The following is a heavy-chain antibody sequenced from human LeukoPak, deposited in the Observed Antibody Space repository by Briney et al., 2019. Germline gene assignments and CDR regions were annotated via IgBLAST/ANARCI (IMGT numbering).Heavy chain of an antibody. V-gene: IGHV3-48*03. CDR3: ARDKMFNGWYRDMDMNV. CDR1: GFTFSSYE. CDR2: INSGGNIK. Sequence: PGGSLRLYCVASGFTFSSYEMNWVRQAPGKGLEWVSHINSGGNIKYYAESVKGRFTISRDNAKNSLLLQMNSLRAEDTAVYYCARDKMFNGWYRDMDMNVWGKGTTVTISS. J-gene: IGHJ6*03. D-gene: IGHD6-19*01.